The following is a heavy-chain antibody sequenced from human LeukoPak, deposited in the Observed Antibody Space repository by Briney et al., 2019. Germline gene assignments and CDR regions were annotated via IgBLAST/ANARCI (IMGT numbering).Heavy chain of an antibody. D-gene: IGHD3-10*01. V-gene: IGHV3-48*03. CDR3: ARDPMVRGGLFDY. J-gene: IGHJ4*02. Sequence: GGSLRLSCAASGFTFSSYEMNWVRQAPGKGLEWVSYISSSGSTIYYADSVKGRFTISRDNAKNSLYLQMNSLRAEDTAVYYCARDPMVRGGLFDYWGQGTLVTVSS. CDR2: ISSSGSTI. CDR1: GFTFSSYE.